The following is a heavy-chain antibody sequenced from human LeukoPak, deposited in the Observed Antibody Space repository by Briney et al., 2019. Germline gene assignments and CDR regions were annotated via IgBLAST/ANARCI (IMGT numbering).Heavy chain of an antibody. J-gene: IGHJ4*02. CDR2: IIPIFGTA. Sequence: EASVKVSCKASGGTFSSYAISWVRQAPGQGLEWMGGIIPIFGTANYAQKFQGRVTITADESTSTAYMELSSLRSEDTAVYYCASAITMPEDYFDYWGQGTLVTVSS. CDR3: ASAITMPEDYFDY. V-gene: IGHV1-69*01. D-gene: IGHD3-10*01. CDR1: GGTFSSYA.